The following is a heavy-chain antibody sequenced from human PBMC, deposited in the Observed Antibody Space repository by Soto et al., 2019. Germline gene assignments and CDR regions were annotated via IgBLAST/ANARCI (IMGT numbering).Heavy chain of an antibody. Sequence: GGSLRLSCAASGFIFSSYAMSWVRQAPWKGLEWVSAISGSGGSTYYADSVKGRFTISRDNSKNTLYLQMNSLRAEDTAVYYCAKDHRLRFLEWSPLDYWGQGTLVTVSS. CDR1: GFIFSSYA. J-gene: IGHJ4*02. CDR2: ISGSGGST. CDR3: AKDHRLRFLEWSPLDY. D-gene: IGHD3-3*01. V-gene: IGHV3-23*01.